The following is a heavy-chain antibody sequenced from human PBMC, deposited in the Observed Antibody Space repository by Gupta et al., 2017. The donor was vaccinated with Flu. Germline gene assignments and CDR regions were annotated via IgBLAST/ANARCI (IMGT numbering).Heavy chain of an antibody. V-gene: IGHV3-74*01. CDR3: ARDAADIVVVPDAPDYYYGMDV. CDR1: RFTFSSYW. Sequence: EVQLVQSGGGLVQPGGSLRLSCAASRFTFSSYWMHWVRQAPGKGLVWVSRINSDGSSTSYADSVKGRLTISRDNAKNTLYLQMNSLRAEDTAVYYCARDAADIVVVPDAPDYYYGMDVWGQGTMVTVSS. CDR2: INSDGSST. J-gene: IGHJ6*02. D-gene: IGHD2-2*01.